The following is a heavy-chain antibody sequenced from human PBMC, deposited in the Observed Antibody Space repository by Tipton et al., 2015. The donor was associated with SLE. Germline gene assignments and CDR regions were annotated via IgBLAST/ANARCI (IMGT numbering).Heavy chain of an antibody. Sequence: LRLSCAVYGGSFSGYYWSWIRQPPGKGLEWIGEINHSGSTNYNPSLKSRVTISVDTSKNQFSLKLSSVTAAGTAVYYCARGGIAAAGFDPWGQGTLVTVSS. D-gene: IGHD6-13*01. CDR2: INHSGST. J-gene: IGHJ5*02. V-gene: IGHV4-34*01. CDR3: ARGGIAAAGFDP. CDR1: GGSFSGYY.